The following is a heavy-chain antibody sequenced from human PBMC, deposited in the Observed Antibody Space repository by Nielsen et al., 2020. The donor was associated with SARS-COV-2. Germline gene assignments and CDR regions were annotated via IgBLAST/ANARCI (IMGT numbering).Heavy chain of an antibody. J-gene: IGHJ4*02. CDR3: ARPRSGNYFVDS. V-gene: IGHV5-51*01. D-gene: IGHD3-9*01. CDR2: IFPHDLET. CDR1: GYNFASLW. Sequence: GESLKISCKVSGYNFASLWIGWVRQMPGKGLEWLGIIFPHDLETVYSPSFQGQVTISAAKSSNIAYLQWSSLKATDTATYYCARPRSGNYFVDSWGQGTQVAVSS.